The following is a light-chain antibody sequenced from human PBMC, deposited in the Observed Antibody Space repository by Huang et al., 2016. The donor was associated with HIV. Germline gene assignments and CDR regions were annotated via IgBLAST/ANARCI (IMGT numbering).Light chain of an antibody. V-gene: IGKV2-28*01. CDR3: MQGLQSWT. CDR2: FAS. Sequence: EIVMVQSPVSLSVTPGEAASITCRSSQSLLHSTGHNYLDLYRQKPGTSPQLLISFASTRAAGVPDRFSGSGSGTDFTLKINRVEADDVGVYYCMQGLQSWTFGQGTKVEI. CDR1: QSLLHSTGHNY. J-gene: IGKJ1*01.